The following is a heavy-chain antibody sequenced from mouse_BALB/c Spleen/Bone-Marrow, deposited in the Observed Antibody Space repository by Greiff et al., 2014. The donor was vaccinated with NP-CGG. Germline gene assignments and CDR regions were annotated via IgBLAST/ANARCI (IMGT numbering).Heavy chain of an antibody. CDR3: TRSNYGYWFFDV. CDR1: GYTFTSYY. Sequence: VQLQQSGAELVKPGASVKLSCKASGYTFTSYYMYWVKKRPGQGLEWIEEINPSNGGTNFNEKFKSKATLTVDKSSNTAYVQLSSLTSEDSAVYHCTRSNYGYWFFDVWGAGTTVTVSS. V-gene: IGHV1S81*02. D-gene: IGHD1-1*01. CDR2: INPSNGGT. J-gene: IGHJ1*01.